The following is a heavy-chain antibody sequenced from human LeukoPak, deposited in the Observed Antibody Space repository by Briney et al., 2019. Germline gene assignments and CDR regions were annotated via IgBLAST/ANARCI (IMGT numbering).Heavy chain of an antibody. V-gene: IGHV4-39*01. J-gene: IGHJ4*02. D-gene: IGHD1-26*01. CDR2: IYYSGST. Sequence: SETLSLTCTVSGGSISSSSYYWGWIRQPPGKGLEWIGSIYYSGSTYYNPSLKSRVTISVDTSKNQFSLKLSSVTAADTAVYYCARQKLEEVGATLFDYWGQGTLVPVSS. CDR1: GGSISSSSYY. CDR3: ARQKLEEVGATLFDY.